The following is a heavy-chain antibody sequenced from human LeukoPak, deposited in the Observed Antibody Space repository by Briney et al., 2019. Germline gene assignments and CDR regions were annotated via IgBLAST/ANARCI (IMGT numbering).Heavy chain of an antibody. CDR2: VSAGSGNT. V-gene: IGHV1-3*01. CDR3: ARERDDDPFDI. D-gene: IGHD1-1*01. CDR1: GDSSRTNA. Sequence: ASVKVSCKASGDSSRTNAIVWLRQAPGQRPEWMGWVSAGSGNTKYSQTFQDRLTLTRDTAASTVYMDLSSLRPEDTAVYFCARERDDDPFDIWGQGTLVIVSS. J-gene: IGHJ3*02.